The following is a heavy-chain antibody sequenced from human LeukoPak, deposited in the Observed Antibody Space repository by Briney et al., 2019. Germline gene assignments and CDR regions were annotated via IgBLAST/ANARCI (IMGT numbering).Heavy chain of an antibody. D-gene: IGHD4-11*01. V-gene: IGHV3-7*03. J-gene: IGHJ4*02. CDR3: LQRGFDY. CDR2: IKGNGREK. Sequence: GGSLRLSCAASGFTFSSCWMTWVRQAPGKGLEWVANIKGNGREKYYVDSVKGRFTIPRDNAKNSLYLQMNSLRVEDTAVYYCLQRGFDYWGQGTLVTVSS. CDR1: GFTFSSCW.